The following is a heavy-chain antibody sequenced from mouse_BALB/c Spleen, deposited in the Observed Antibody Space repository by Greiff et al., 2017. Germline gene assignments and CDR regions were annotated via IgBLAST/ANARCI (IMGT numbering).Heavy chain of an antibody. CDR2: ISTYYGNT. Sequence: VQLQQSGPELVRPGVSVKISCKGSGYIFTDYAMHWVKQSHAKSLEWIGVISTYYGNTNYNQKFKGKATMTVDKSSSTAYMELARLTSEDSAIYYCARDSAWFAYWGQGTLVTVSA. CDR3: ARDSAWFAY. J-gene: IGHJ3*01. CDR1: GYIFTDYA. V-gene: IGHV1-67*01.